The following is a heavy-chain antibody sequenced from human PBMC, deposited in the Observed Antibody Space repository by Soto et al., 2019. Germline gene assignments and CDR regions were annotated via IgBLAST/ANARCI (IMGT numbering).Heavy chain of an antibody. CDR3: AREGVMGVGATTINDAFDI. D-gene: IGHD1-26*01. CDR1: RASFSGYY. V-gene: IGHV4-34*01. Sequence: PSGTRSLTCAVDRASFSGYYWSWIRQPPGKGLEGIGEINHSGSTNYNPSLKSRVTISVDTSKNQFSLKLSSVTAADTAVYYCAREGVMGVGATTINDAFDIWGQGTRVT. CDR2: INHSGST. J-gene: IGHJ3*02.